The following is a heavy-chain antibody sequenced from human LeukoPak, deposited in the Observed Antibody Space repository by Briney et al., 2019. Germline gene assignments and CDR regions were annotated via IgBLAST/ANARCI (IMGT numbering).Heavy chain of an antibody. Sequence: PGGSLRLSCAASGFTFGTYWMSWVRQAPGKGLEWVANIKKDGSEKYYLDSVKGRFTISRDNAKNSLYLQVNSLRAEDTAVYYCARDRDALDYWGQGTLVTISS. CDR1: GFTFGTYW. D-gene: IGHD2-21*02. J-gene: IGHJ4*02. CDR3: ARDRDALDY. CDR2: IKKDGSEK. V-gene: IGHV3-7*01.